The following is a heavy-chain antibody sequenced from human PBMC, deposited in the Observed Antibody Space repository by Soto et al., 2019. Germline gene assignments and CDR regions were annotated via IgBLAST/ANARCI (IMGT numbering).Heavy chain of an antibody. D-gene: IGHD2-2*01. V-gene: IGHV5-51*01. CDR3: ARQGYCSTTACSNVDY. J-gene: IGHJ4*02. CDR1: GYSFTSYW. Sequence: PGESLKISCKGSGYSFTSYWIGWVRQMPGKGLEWLGIIYPGDSHTRYSPSFQGQVTISADKSISTAYLQWNSLKASDTAIYYCARQGYCSTTACSNVDYWGQGTLVTVSS. CDR2: IYPGDSHT.